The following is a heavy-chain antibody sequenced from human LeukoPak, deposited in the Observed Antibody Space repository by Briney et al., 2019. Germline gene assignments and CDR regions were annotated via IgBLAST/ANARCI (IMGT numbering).Heavy chain of an antibody. J-gene: IGHJ3*02. CDR2: IYYSRST. CDR3: AKLLGYCSGGSCSHAFDI. CDR1: GGSISSYY. D-gene: IGHD2-15*01. Sequence: PSQTLSLTCTVSGGSISSYYWSWIRQPPGKGLEWIGYIYYSRSTNYNPSLKSRVTISVDTSKNQFSLKLSSVTAADTAVYYCAKLLGYCSGGSCSHAFDIWGQGTMVTVSS. V-gene: IGHV4-59*01.